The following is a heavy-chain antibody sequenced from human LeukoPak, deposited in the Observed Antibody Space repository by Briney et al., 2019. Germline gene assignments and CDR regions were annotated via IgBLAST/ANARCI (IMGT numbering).Heavy chain of an antibody. CDR3: ARDKHGDQSYYYCYGMDV. J-gene: IGHJ6*02. V-gene: IGHV3-21*01. D-gene: IGHD4-17*01. Sequence: GGSLRLSCATSGFSFRSYAMSWVRQAPGKGLEWVSSISSSSSYIYYADSVKGRFTISRDNAKNSLYLQMNSLRAEDTAVYYCARDKHGDQSYYYCYGMDVCGQGTTVTVSS. CDR1: GFSFRSYA. CDR2: ISSSSSYI.